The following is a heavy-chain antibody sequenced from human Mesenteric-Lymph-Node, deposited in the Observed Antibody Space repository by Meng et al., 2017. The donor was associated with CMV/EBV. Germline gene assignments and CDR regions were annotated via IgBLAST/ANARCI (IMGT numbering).Heavy chain of an antibody. J-gene: IGHJ4*02. V-gene: IGHV3-9*01. CDR1: GFTFDDYA. CDR3: AKDVRPIGIAVPYFDY. D-gene: IGHD6-19*01. Sequence: SLKISCAASGFTFDDYAMHWVRQVPGKALEWVSGISWNGGSIGYADSVKGRFTISRDNAKNSLYLQMNSLRAEDTALYYCAKDVRPIGIAVPYFDYWGQGTLVTVSS. CDR2: ISWNGGSI.